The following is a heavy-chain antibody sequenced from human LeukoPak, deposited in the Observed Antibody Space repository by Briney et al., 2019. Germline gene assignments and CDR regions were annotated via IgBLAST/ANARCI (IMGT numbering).Heavy chain of an antibody. CDR1: GGTFSSYA. D-gene: IGHD5-12*01. V-gene: IGHV1-69*05. CDR2: IIPIFGTA. Sequence: GASVKVSCKASGGTFSSYAISWVRPAPGQGLEWMGGIIPIFGTATYAQKFQGRVTMTTHESTSTAYMELSSLRSEDTAVYYCAKNPYEYYFDYWGQGTLVTVSS. J-gene: IGHJ4*02. CDR3: AKNPYEYYFDY.